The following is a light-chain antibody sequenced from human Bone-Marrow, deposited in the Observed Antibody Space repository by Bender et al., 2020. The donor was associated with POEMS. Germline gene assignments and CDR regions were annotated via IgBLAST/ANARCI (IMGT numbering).Light chain of an antibody. V-gene: IGLV2-14*01. CDR3: SSYTSSSTVV. CDR1: SGDVGGYNY. Sequence: QSDLTQPASVTGSPGQSITISCAGTSGDVGGYNYVSWYQQHPGKAPKLMIYDVSNRPSGVSNRFSGSKSGNTASLTISGLQAEDEADYYCSSYTSSSTVVFGGGTKLTVL. CDR2: DVS. J-gene: IGLJ2*01.